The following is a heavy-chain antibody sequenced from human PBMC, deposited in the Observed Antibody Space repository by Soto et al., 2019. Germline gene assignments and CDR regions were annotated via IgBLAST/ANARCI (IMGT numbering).Heavy chain of an antibody. CDR3: ARALYISYGYYYYYMDV. Sequence: EVQLVESGGGLVQPGGSLRLSCAASGFTFSSYDMHWVRQATGKGLEWVSAIGTAGDTYYPGSVKGRFTISRENAKNSLYLQMNSLRAGDTAVYYCARALYISYGYYYYYMDVWGKGTTVTVSS. CDR1: GFTFSSYD. D-gene: IGHD5-18*01. CDR2: IGTAGDT. J-gene: IGHJ6*03. V-gene: IGHV3-13*01.